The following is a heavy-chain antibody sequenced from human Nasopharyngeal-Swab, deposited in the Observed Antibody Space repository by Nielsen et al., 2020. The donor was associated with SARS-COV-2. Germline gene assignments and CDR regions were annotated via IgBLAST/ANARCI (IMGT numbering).Heavy chain of an antibody. CDR2: ISSSSSTS. CDR3: AKDVGRVGRTADTFDI. J-gene: IGHJ3*02. Sequence: LSLTCAASEFTMSRNGMHWVRQAPGKGLEWVAYISSSSSTSYYADSVKGRCTISRDNPKNTLYLQMNSLRPEDTAVYYCAKDVGRVGRTADTFDIWGQGTMVTVSS. CDR1: EFTMSRNG. D-gene: IGHD1-26*01. V-gene: IGHV3-48*01.